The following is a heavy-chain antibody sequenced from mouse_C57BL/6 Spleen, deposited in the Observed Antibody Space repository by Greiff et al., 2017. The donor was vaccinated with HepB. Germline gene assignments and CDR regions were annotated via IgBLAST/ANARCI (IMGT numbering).Heavy chain of an antibody. J-gene: IGHJ2*01. CDR1: GFTFSDYG. V-gene: IGHV5-17*01. CDR2: ISSGSSTI. CDR3: ARDYYRLDY. Sequence: DVMLVESGGCLVKPGASLKLSCAASGFTFSDYGMHWVRQAPEKGLEWVAYISSGSSTIYYADTVKGRFTISRDNAKNTLFLQMTSLRSEDTAMYYCARDYYRLDYWGEGTTLAVSP. D-gene: IGHD1-1*01.